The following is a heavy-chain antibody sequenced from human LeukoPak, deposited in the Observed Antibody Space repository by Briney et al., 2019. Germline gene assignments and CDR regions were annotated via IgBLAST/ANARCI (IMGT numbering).Heavy chain of an antibody. CDR2: INPSSGGT. CDR3: AREVYGDSSFDY. V-gene: IGHV1-2*02. J-gene: IGHJ4*02. D-gene: IGHD4-17*01. CDR1: GYSFSVNY. Sequence: ASVKVSCKASGYSFSVNYMHWVRQAPGQGLEWMGWINPSSGGTDYAQKFQGRVTMTRDTSISTAYLELSRLRSDDTAVYYCAREVYGDSSFDYWGQGTLLTVSS.